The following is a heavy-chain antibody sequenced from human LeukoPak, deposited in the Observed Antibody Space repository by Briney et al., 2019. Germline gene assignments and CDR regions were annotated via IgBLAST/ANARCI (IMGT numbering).Heavy chain of an antibody. J-gene: IGHJ4*02. V-gene: IGHV6-1*01. CDR2: TYYRSKWHN. CDR1: GDSVSSNSAV. Sequence: SQTLSLTCAISGDSVSSNSAVWNWIRQSPSRGLEWLGRTYYRSKWHNEYAESVKSRISINSDTSKYQFSLQLNSVTPEDTAEYYCAGTTDYSSFLAYWGQGTLVTVSS. D-gene: IGHD4-11*01. CDR3: AGTTDYSSFLAY.